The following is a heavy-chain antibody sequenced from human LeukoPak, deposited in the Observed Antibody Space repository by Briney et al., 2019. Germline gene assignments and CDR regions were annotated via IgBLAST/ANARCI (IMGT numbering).Heavy chain of an antibody. V-gene: IGHV4-59*08. Sequence: SETLSDTLTVSGGSMNYFDWSWIRQPPGQGLEWIGYIYYRGTTNYLPSLKDRVDISIDTSKNQFSLRLYSVTAADTAVYFCARLSRFEPLSPRDYCDNWGLGTLVTVSS. CDR1: GGSMNYFD. J-gene: IGHJ4*02. D-gene: IGHD2/OR15-2a*01. CDR2: IYYRGTT. CDR3: ARLSRFEPLSPRDYCDN.